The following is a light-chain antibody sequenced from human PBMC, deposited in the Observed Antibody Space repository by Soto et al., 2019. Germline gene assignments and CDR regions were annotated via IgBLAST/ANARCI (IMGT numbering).Light chain of an antibody. J-gene: IGLJ3*02. CDR2: RNN. Sequence: QPVLAQPPSASGTPGQRVTIACSGSSSNIGNNHVYWYQQFPGTAPKVLIYRNNQRPSGVPDRFSGSKSGTSASLAISGLRSEDEADYYCAAWDDSLSGRVFGGGTKLTVL. V-gene: IGLV1-47*01. CDR1: SSNIGNNH. CDR3: AAWDDSLSGRV.